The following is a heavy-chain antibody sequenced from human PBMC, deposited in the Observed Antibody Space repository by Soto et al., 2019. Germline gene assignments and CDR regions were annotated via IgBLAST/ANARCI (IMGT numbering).Heavy chain of an antibody. CDR1: GYSFATYW. D-gene: IGHD2-2*02. Sequence: GESLKISCKGSGYSFATYWIGWVRQMPGKGLEWMGIIYPGDSDTRYSPSFQGQVTISADKSISTAYLQWSSLKASDTAMYYCATGGYCSSTSCYNFFDHWGQGTLVTVSS. V-gene: IGHV5-51*01. CDR2: IYPGDSDT. J-gene: IGHJ4*02. CDR3: ATGGYCSSTSCYNFFDH.